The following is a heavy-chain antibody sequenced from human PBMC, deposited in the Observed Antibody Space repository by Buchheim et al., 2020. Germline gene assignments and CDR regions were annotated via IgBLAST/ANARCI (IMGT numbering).Heavy chain of an antibody. D-gene: IGHD2-2*02. Sequence: QVQLQQWGAGLLKPSETLSLTCAVYGGSFSGYYWSWIRQPPGKGLEWMGEINHSGSTNYNPSLKSRVTISVDTSKNQLSLKLSSVPAADTAVYYCARMPLDIVVVPAAISYYYYGMDVWGQGTT. J-gene: IGHJ6*02. CDR3: ARMPLDIVVVPAAISYYYYGMDV. CDR2: INHSGST. CDR1: GGSFSGYY. V-gene: IGHV4-34*01.